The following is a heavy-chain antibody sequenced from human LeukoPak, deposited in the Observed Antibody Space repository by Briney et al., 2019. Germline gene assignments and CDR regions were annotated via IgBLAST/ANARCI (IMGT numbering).Heavy chain of an antibody. D-gene: IGHD6-19*01. CDR1: GGSISSHF. CDR2: IYNSGTT. CDR3: AKATQWLAFDY. V-gene: IGHV4-59*11. Sequence: SETLSLTCTVSGGSISSHFWSWIRQSPGKRLEWIGNIYNSGTTNYNPSLNSRVTISVDTSRNQLSLQLTSVTAADTAVYYCAKATQWLAFDYWGRGTLVTVSS. J-gene: IGHJ4*02.